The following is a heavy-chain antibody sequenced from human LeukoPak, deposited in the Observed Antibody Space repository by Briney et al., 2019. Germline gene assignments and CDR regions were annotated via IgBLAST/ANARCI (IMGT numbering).Heavy chain of an antibody. CDR1: GFPHNSYA. CDR3: AIDIVVVQAAMYYYYYGMDV. D-gene: IGHD2-2*01. V-gene: IGHV3-30*16. CDR2: ISYDGSNK. J-gene: IGHJ6*04. Sequence: GGSVSLLCAAWGFPHNSYAKHGAPQATGKALEVVAVISYDGSNKYYADFEKGRYTITRDNYKNTLHLQMNSLRAEDTAVYYCAIDIVVVQAAMYYYYYGMDVWGEGTTVTVSS.